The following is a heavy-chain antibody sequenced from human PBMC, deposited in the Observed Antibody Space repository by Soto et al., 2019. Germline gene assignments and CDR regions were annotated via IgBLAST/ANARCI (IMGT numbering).Heavy chain of an antibody. V-gene: IGHV3-21*01. CDR3: ASIDRDYQLLRGDFGY. D-gene: IGHD2-2*01. Sequence: GGSLRLSCAASGFTFSSYSMNWVRQAPGKGLEWVSSISSSSSYIYYADSVKGRFTISRDNAKNSLYLQMNSLRAEDTAVYYCASIDRDYQLLRGDFGYWGQGTLVTVSS. CDR1: GFTFSSYS. CDR2: ISSSSSYI. J-gene: IGHJ4*02.